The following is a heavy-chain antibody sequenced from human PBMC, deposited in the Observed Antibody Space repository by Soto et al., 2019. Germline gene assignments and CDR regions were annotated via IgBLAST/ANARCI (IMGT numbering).Heavy chain of an antibody. V-gene: IGHV4-34*01. CDR1: GGPFSGYY. CDR3: ARSRARCAGGNCYHWFDP. CDR2: FHHSGYT. J-gene: IGHJ5*01. D-gene: IGHD2-21*01. Sequence: WETLSLTCNVSGGPFSGYYWSWIRQSPEMGLLWMGDFHHSGYTKYNPSLRSRVTLSGDKSKNQFYLRLTSVTAADTAVYFCARSRARCAGGNCYHWFDPWGPGTLVTVSS.